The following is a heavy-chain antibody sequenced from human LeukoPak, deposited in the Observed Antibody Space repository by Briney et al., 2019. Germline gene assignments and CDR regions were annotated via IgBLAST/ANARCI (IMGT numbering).Heavy chain of an antibody. J-gene: IGHJ6*02. CDR1: GGTFSSYA. V-gene: IGHV1-69*01. D-gene: IGHD7-27*01. Sequence: SVKVSCKASGGTFSSYAISWVRQAPGQGLEWMGGIIPIFGAANYAQKFQGRVTITADESTSTAYMELSSLRSEDTAVYYCARVTGVRGTNYYYYGMDVWGQGTTVTVSS. CDR2: IIPIFGAA. CDR3: ARVTGVRGTNYYYYGMDV.